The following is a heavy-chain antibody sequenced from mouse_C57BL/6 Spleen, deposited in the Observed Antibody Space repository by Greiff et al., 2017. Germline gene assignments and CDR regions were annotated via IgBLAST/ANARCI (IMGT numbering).Heavy chain of an antibody. V-gene: IGHV1-26*01. CDR1: GYTFTDYY. J-gene: IGHJ4*01. D-gene: IGHD3-3*01. CDR3: ARGGDEGAMDY. Sequence: VQLQQSGPELVKPGASVKISCKASGYTFTDYYMNWVKQSHGKSLEWIGDINPNNGGTSYNQKFKGKATLTVDKSSSTAYMELRSLTSEDSAVYYCARGGDEGAMDYWGQGTSVTVSS. CDR2: INPNNGGT.